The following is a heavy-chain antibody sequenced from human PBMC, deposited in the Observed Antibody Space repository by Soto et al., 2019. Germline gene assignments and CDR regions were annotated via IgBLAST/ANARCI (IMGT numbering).Heavy chain of an antibody. D-gene: IGHD6-13*01. Sequence: PATLSLTCTVSGGSISTYYWSCIRQPAGKGLEWIGRIYTSGSTNYNPSLKSRVTMSVDTSKSQFSLKLSSVTAADTAVYYCARVGIAAAGTGDWFDPWGQGTLVTVSS. CDR1: GGSISTYY. V-gene: IGHV4-4*07. CDR2: IYTSGST. J-gene: IGHJ5*02. CDR3: ARVGIAAAGTGDWFDP.